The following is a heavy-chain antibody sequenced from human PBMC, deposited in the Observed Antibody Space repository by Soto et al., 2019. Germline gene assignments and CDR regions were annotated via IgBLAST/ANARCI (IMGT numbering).Heavy chain of an antibody. D-gene: IGHD3-3*01. Sequence: GGSLRLSCAASGFTFSSYGMHWVRQAPGKGLEWVAVISYDGSNKYYADSVKGRFTISRDNSKNTLYLQMNSLRAEDTAVYYCAKDAGITIFGVALGSYAFDIWGQGTXVTVSS. CDR2: ISYDGSNK. J-gene: IGHJ3*02. CDR3: AKDAGITIFGVALGSYAFDI. CDR1: GFTFSSYG. V-gene: IGHV3-30*18.